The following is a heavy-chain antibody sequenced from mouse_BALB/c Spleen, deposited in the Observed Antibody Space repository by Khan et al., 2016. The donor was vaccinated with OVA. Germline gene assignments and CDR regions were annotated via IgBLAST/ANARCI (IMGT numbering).Heavy chain of an antibody. J-gene: IGHJ4*01. CDR1: GYTFTSYW. V-gene: IGHV1S41*01. Sequence: DLVKPGASVKLSCKASGYTFTSYWINWIKQRPGQGLAWIGRIGPGSGSTYYNEMFKGKATLTVDTSSSTAYIQLSSLSSEDSAVYFCARENYYGSTYYAMDYWGQGTSVTVSS. CDR2: IGPGSGST. D-gene: IGHD1-1*01. CDR3: ARENYYGSTYYAMDY.